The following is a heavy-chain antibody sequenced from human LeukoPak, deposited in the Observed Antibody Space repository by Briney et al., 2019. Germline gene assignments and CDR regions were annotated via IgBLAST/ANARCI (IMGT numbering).Heavy chain of an antibody. CDR2: ISGSGDNT. D-gene: IGHD3-22*01. J-gene: IGHJ4*02. CDR3: AKGSYYDSSGSFYFDY. CDR1: GFTFSSYA. V-gene: IGHV3-23*01. Sequence: HPGGSLRLSCAASGFTFSSYAMSWVRQAPGKGLEWVSGISGSGDNTYYGDSVKGRFTISRDNSKNTLYVQVNSLGTEDTAAYYCAKGSYYDSSGSFYFDYWGQGTLVTVSS.